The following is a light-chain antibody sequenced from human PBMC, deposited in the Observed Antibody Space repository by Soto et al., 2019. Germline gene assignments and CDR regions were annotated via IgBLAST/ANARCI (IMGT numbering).Light chain of an antibody. J-gene: IGKJ1*01. CDR1: QGIGDN. V-gene: IGKV1-27*01. CDR2: TAS. CDR3: HKYDSVPWS. Sequence: DIQMTQSPTSLSASVGDRVTITCRASQGIGDNLAWYQQKPGKVPKVLIYTASTLHSGVPSRFSGSGSGTEFTLTINSLQPEDVATYFCHKYDSVPWSFGQGPRVEI.